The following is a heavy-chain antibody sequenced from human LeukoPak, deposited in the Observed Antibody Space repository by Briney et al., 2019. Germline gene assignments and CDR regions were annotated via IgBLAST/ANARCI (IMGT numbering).Heavy chain of an antibody. D-gene: IGHD3-9*01. J-gene: IGHJ4*02. V-gene: IGHV3-30*04. CDR3: ARAYYDILTGYPGHIDY. Sequence: PGGSLRLSCAASGFTFSSYAMHWVRQAPGKGLEWVAVISYDGSNKYYADSVKGRFTISRDNSKNTLYLQMNSLRAEDTAVYYCARAYYDILTGYPGHIDYWGQGALVTVSS. CDR1: GFTFSSYA. CDR2: ISYDGSNK.